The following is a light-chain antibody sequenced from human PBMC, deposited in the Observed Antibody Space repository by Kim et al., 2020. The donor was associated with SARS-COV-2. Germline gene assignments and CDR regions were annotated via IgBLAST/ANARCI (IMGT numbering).Light chain of an antibody. J-gene: IGLJ3*02. V-gene: IGLV6-57*03. CDR2: EDS. CDR1: DGTILSNE. Sequence: KTVNISCPRSDGTILSNEVQWYHERPGGAPIAVVCEDSERPSGVPGRFSGSIDSSSNSASLTISGLQTEDEADYYCQSYDNDGNQVFGGGTKLTV. CDR3: QSYDNDGNQV.